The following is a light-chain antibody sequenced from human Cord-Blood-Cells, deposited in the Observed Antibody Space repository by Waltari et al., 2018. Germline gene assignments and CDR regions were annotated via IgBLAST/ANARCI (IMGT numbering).Light chain of an antibody. Sequence: QSALTQPASVSGSPGQSITISCTGTSSDVGGYNYVSWYQQHPVKAPKLMIYEVNKRHSGGSNRFAVSKSGNTVSLTISGLQAEDDADYYCSSYTSSSTYVFGTGTKVTVL. CDR3: SSYTSSSTYV. J-gene: IGLJ1*01. CDR1: SSDVGGYNY. CDR2: EVN. V-gene: IGLV2-14*01.